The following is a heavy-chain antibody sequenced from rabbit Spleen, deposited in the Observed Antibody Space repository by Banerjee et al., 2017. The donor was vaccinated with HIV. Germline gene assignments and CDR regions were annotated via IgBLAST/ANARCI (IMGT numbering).Heavy chain of an antibody. CDR3: ARGVYDDYDTYYFDL. J-gene: IGHJ4*01. V-gene: IGHV1S45*01. D-gene: IGHD2-1*01. CDR1: GFSFSSNYY. CDR2: IYAGSSGT. Sequence: QEQLVESGGGLVQPEGSLTLTCTASGFSFSSNYYMCWVRQAPGKGLEWIACIYAGSSGTWYATWAKGRFTISKTSSTTVTLQMTSLTAADTATYFCARGVYDDYDTYYFDLWGQGTLVTVS.